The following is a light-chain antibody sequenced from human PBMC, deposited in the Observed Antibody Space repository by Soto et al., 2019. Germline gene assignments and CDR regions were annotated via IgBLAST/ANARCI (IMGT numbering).Light chain of an antibody. CDR1: QSVGTK. CDR3: QQYSSWLWT. J-gene: IGKJ1*01. CDR2: GAS. Sequence: IVMTQSPATLSVSPGERANLSCRAGQSVGTKLAWYQQTPGQAPRLLIYGASNRATGVPARISGSVSGTEFTLTIASLQSEDFAIYYCQQYSSWLWTFGQGTKV. V-gene: IGKV3-15*01.